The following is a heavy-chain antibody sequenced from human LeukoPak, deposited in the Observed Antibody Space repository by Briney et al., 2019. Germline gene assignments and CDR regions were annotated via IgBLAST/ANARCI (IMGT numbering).Heavy chain of an antibody. V-gene: IGHV3-21*01. CDR2: ISSSSSYI. CDR1: GFTFSSYS. CDR3: ARDRYGSVAWFDP. Sequence: GGSLRLSCAASGFTFSSYSMNWVRQAPGKGLEWVSSISSSSSYIYYADSVKGRFTISRDNATNPLYLQTNSLRAKDTAVYYCARDRYGSVAWFDPWGQGTLVTVSS. J-gene: IGHJ5*02. D-gene: IGHD3-10*01.